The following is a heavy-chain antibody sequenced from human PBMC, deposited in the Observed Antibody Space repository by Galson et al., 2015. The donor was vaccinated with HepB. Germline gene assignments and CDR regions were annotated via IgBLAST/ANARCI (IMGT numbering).Heavy chain of an antibody. V-gene: IGHV4-34*01. D-gene: IGHD3-3*01. J-gene: IGHJ4*02. CDR3: ARGDSGRFLEWLLSPNPYFDY. CDR1: GGSFSGYY. CDR2: INHSGST. Sequence: SETLSLTCAVYGGSFSGYYWTWIRQPPGKGLEWIGEINHSGSTNYNPSLKSRVTISVDTSKNQFSLKLSSVTAADTAVYYCARGDSGRFLEWLLSPNPYFDYWGQGTLVTVSS.